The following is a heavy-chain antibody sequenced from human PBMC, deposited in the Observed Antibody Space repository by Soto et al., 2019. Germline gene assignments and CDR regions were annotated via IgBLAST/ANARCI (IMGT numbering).Heavy chain of an antibody. J-gene: IGHJ6*02. Sequence: QVQLQESGPGLVKPSGTLSLTCAVSGGSISSSNWWSWVRQPPWKGLEWIGEIYHSGSTNYNPSLKSRVTISVDKSKNQFSLKLSYVTAADTAVYYCARDPGYSTGYYYYYGMDVWGQGTTVTVSS. CDR2: IYHSGST. CDR3: ARDPGYSTGYYYYYGMDV. CDR1: GGSISSSNW. D-gene: IGHD3-22*01. V-gene: IGHV4-4*02.